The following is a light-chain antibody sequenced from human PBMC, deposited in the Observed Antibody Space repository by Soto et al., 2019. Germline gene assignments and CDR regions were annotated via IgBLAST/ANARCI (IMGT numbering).Light chain of an antibody. V-gene: IGKV3-20*01. J-gene: IGKJ2*01. CDR3: QQYGSSPPYT. CDR2: GSS. Sequence: EVVLTQSPGTLSLSPGDRATLSCTASQSVSNNYFAWYQQKPGQAPRLLIFGSSDRATGIPDRFSGSGSGTDFTLTISRLEPEDFAVYYCQQYGSSPPYTFGQGTKLEIK. CDR1: QSVSNNY.